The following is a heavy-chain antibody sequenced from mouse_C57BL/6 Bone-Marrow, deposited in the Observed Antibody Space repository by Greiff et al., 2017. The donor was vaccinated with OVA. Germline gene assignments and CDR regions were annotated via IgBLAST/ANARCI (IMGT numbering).Heavy chain of an antibody. J-gene: IGHJ1*03. Sequence: VQLQQSGPELVKPGASVKIPCKASGYTFTDYNMDWVKQSHGKSLEWIGDINPNNGGTIYNQKFKGKATLTVDKSSSTAYMELRSLTSEDTAVYYCARGPPTVVAKDWYFDVWGTGTTVTVSS. D-gene: IGHD1-1*01. V-gene: IGHV1-18*01. CDR1: GYTFTDYN. CDR3: ARGPPTVVAKDWYFDV. CDR2: INPNNGGT.